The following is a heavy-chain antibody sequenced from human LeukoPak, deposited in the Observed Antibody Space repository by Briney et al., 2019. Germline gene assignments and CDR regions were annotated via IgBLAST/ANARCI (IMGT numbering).Heavy chain of an antibody. CDR2: INSDGSST. Sequence: GGSLRLSCAASGFTFSSYWMHWVRQAPGKGLVWVSRINSDGSSTSYADSVKGRFTISRDNAKNTLYLQMNSLRAEDTAVYYCASPLGGLSHLDYGGQGTLVPVSS. CDR1: GFTFSSYW. J-gene: IGHJ4*02. D-gene: IGHD3-16*01. CDR3: ASPLGGLSHLDY. V-gene: IGHV3-74*01.